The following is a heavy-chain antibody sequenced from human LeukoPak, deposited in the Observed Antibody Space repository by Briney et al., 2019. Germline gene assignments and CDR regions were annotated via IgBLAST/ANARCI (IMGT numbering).Heavy chain of an antibody. CDR1: GFMFSSNW. Sequence: GGSLRLSCAASGFMFSSNWMSWVRLAPGKGLEWVANIKEDGTETYYVDSVKGRFTISRDNAKNSLYLQMNSLRVEDTAVYYCAKEGRSLQTYWGQGTLVAVSS. CDR3: AKEGRSLQTY. CDR2: IKEDGTET. D-gene: IGHD5-24*01. J-gene: IGHJ4*02. V-gene: IGHV3-7*03.